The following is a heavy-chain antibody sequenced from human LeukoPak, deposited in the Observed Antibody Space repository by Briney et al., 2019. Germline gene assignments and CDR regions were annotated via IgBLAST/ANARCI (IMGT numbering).Heavy chain of an antibody. CDR1: GYTFSDYH. J-gene: IGHJ4*02. CDR2: INPISGAT. V-gene: IGHV1-2*02. CDR3: ARDPVQAVSLPFDY. D-gene: IGHD5/OR15-5a*01. Sequence: SVKVSCKASGYTFSDYHMHWVRQAPGQGLEWMGYINPISGATNLRQKFRGRVTMTRDTSTSTVYMELSGLISDDTAVYYCARDPVQAVSLPFDYWGQGALVTVSS.